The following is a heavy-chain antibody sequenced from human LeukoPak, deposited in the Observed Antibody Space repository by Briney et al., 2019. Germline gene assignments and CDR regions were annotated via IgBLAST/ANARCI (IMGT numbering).Heavy chain of an antibody. CDR3: ARGGSITIFGVVSYFDY. CDR2: INHSGST. D-gene: IGHD3-3*01. CDR1: GGSFSGYY. V-gene: IGHV4-34*01. Sequence: PSETLSLTCAVYGGSFSGYYWSWIRQPPGKGLEWIGEINHSGSTNYNPSLKSRVTISVDTSKNQFSLKLSSVTPADTAVYYCARGGSITIFGVVSYFDYWGQGTLVTVSS. J-gene: IGHJ4*02.